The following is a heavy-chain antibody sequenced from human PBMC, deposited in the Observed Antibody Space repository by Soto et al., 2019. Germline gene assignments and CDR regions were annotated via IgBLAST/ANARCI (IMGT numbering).Heavy chain of an antibody. CDR2: ISYDGSDK. D-gene: IGHD3-22*01. V-gene: IGHV3-30*09. CDR1: GFTYTDFA. Sequence: VQLVESGGGEVQPGRSLRLSCAASGFTYTDFALHWVRQAPGKGLEWVAIISYDGSDKYYADSVKGRFAISRDNPKHTLYLEMTSLRPEDTAVYFCARRAWDSYYAIDVWGQGTTVTVFS. J-gene: IGHJ6*02. CDR3: ARRAWDSYYAIDV.